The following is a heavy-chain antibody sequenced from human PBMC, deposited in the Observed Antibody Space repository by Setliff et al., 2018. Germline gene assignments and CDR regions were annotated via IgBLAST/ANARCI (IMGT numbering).Heavy chain of an antibody. CDR1: GFSLSTNTVG. D-gene: IGHD5-18*01. V-gene: IGHV2-5*02. CDR3: ARIPSSYGYYYYMDV. CDR2: IFWDDDK. J-gene: IGHJ6*03. Sequence: TLTLTCTFSGFSLSTNTVGVGWIRQPPGKALEWLAVIFWDDDKRYSPSLQHRLTINKDTSKNQVVLTMTNMDPVDTATYYCARIPSSYGYYYYMDVWGKGTTVTVSS.